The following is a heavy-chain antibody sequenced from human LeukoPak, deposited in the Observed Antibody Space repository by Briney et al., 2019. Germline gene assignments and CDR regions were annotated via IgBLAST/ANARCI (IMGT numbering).Heavy chain of an antibody. CDR1: GGSFSGYY. CDR2: INHSGST. V-gene: IGHV4-34*01. J-gene: IGHJ4*02. D-gene: IGHD1-26*01. CDR3: ASNGMTPTFDY. Sequence: PSETLSLTCAVYGGSFSGYYWSWIRQPPGKGLEWIGEINHSGSTNYNPSLKSRVTISVDTSKNQFSLKLSSVTAADTAVYYCASNGMTPTFDYWGQGTLVTVSS.